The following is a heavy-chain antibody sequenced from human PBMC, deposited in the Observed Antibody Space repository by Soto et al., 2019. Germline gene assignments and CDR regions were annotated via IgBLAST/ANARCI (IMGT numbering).Heavy chain of an antibody. CDR1: GFIFSTYA. D-gene: IGHD2-8*01. CDR2: LIGSAGST. J-gene: IGHJ4*02. CDR3: AKKGTDCTNGVCYTSLEDYFDY. Sequence: EVQLLESGGGLVQPGGSLRLSCSASGFIFSTYAMSWVRQYPGRGLEWVSTLIGSAGSTYDADSVKGRFTISIDNSKNTVYLQLNNLRAEDTAIYYGAKKGTDCTNGVCYTSLEDYFDYWGQGTLVTVSS. V-gene: IGHV3-23*01.